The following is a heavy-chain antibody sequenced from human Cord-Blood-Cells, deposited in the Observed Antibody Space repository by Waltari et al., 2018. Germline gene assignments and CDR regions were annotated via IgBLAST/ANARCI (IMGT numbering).Heavy chain of an antibody. CDR1: GGTFSSNA. CDR3: ARDLASSSSEGWFDP. Sequence: QAQLVQSGAEVKQPGSSVKVSCKASGGTFSSNAISWVRKAPGQGLGWMGGIIPIFDTATYAEKFQGRYTITAEESTSTAYMGLSSLGSEDTAVYYCARDLASSSSEGWFDPWGQGTLVTVSS. CDR2: IIPIFDTA. J-gene: IGHJ5*02. D-gene: IGHD6-6*01. V-gene: IGHV1-69*01.